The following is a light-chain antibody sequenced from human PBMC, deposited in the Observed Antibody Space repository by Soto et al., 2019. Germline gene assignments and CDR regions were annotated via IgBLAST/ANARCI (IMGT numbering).Light chain of an antibody. V-gene: IGKV1-27*01. Sequence: DIQMTQSPSSLSASLGDRVTITCRASQSINNYLDWYQQKEGKAPKLLIYAASTLQSGVPSRFSGSGSGTDFTLTISSLQPEDVATYYCQKYNSAPRTFGQGTKV. CDR1: QSINNY. J-gene: IGKJ1*01. CDR2: AAS. CDR3: QKYNSAPRT.